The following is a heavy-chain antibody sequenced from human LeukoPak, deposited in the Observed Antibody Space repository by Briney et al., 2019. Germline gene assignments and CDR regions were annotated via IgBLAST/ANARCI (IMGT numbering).Heavy chain of an antibody. CDR1: GGSISSSNW. CDR2: IYHSGST. J-gene: IGHJ4*02. Sequence: SETLSLTCAVSGGSISSSNWWSWVRQPPGKGLEWIGEIYHSGSTNYNPSLKSRVTISVDTSKNQFSLKLRSVTAADTAVYYCARATWIPYYFDYWGQGTLVTVSS. CDR3: ARATWIPYYFDY. D-gene: IGHD5-18*01. V-gene: IGHV4-4*02.